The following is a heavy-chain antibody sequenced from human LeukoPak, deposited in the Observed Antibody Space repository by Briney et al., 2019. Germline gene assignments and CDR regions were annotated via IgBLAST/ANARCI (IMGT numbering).Heavy chain of an antibody. CDR1: GFTFGSYA. CDR3: ARDLLPGAPDYFDY. Sequence: PGWSLTLSCAASGFTFGSYAMHWVRQAPGKGLEWVAVIAHDETNRFYADSVKGRFTISRDNSMNTHYLRMNSLRPEDTAVYFCARDLLPGAPDYFDYWGQGTLVTVSS. CDR2: IAHDETNR. J-gene: IGHJ4*02. V-gene: IGHV3-30*04. D-gene: IGHD2-2*01.